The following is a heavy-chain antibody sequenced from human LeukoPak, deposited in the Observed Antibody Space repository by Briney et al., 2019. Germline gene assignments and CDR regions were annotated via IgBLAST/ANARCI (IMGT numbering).Heavy chain of an antibody. CDR1: GYTFTSYG. J-gene: IGHJ5*02. V-gene: IGHV1-18*01. Sequence: APVKVSCKASGYTFTSYGISWVRQAPGQGLEWMGWISAYNGNTNYAQKLQGRVTMTTDTSTSTAYMELRSLRSDDTAVYYCARDGSGDSSSPNWFDPWGQGTLVTVSS. CDR2: ISAYNGNT. D-gene: IGHD6-13*01. CDR3: ARDGSGDSSSPNWFDP.